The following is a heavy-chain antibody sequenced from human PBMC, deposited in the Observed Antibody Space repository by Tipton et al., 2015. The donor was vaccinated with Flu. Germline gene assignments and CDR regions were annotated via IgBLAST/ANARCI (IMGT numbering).Heavy chain of an antibody. V-gene: IGHV3-66*02. J-gene: IGHJ3*02. CDR3: ATLGNSGTDGFDI. CDR2: IYRGGTT. CDR1: GFTVSSKY. Sequence: VQLVQSGGGLVQPGGSLRLSCAASGFTVSSKYMGWVRQAPGEGLQWASVIYRGGTTYVADSVKGRCTISRENSKNTLYLQWNSLTTEDTAVYYCATLGNSGTDGFDIWGQGTMVTISS. D-gene: IGHD5-12*01.